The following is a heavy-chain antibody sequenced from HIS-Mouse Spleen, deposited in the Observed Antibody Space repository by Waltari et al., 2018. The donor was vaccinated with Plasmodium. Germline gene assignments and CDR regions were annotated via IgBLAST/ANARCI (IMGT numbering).Heavy chain of an antibody. J-gene: IGHJ2*01. CDR1: GFPFSSYW. V-gene: IGHV3-7*01. Sequence: EVQLVASGGGLVQPGGSLRISCAASGFPFSSYWMSWVRQAPGKGVEWVANIKQDGSEKYYVDSVKGRFTISRDNAKNSLYLQMNSLRAEDTAVYYCASSWYWYFDLWGRGTLVTVSS. D-gene: IGHD6-13*01. CDR2: IKQDGSEK. CDR3: ASSWYWYFDL.